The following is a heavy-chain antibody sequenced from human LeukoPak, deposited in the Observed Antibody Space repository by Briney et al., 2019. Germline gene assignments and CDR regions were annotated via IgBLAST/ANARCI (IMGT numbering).Heavy chain of an antibody. V-gene: IGHV4-59*01. D-gene: IGHD3-3*01. CDR1: GGSISSYY. J-gene: IGHJ5*02. CDR2: IYYSGST. CDR3: ARDSRTTIFGVVSWWFDP. Sequence: SETLSLTCAVSGGSISSYYWSWIRQPPGKGLEWIGYIYYSGSTNYNPSLKSRVTISVDTSKNQFSLKLSPVTAADTAVYYCARDSRTTIFGVVSWWFDPWGQGTLVTVSS.